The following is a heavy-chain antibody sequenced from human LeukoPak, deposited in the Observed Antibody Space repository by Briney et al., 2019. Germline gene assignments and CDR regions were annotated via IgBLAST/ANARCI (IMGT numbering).Heavy chain of an antibody. CDR3: AKHPRIVGATPDYYFDY. V-gene: IGHV3-30*04. D-gene: IGHD1-26*01. CDR2: ISYDGSNK. J-gene: IGHJ4*02. CDR1: GFTFSNYA. Sequence: GRSLRLSCAASGFTFSNYAMHWVRQAPGKGLEWVAVISYDGSNKYYADSVKGRFTISRDNSKNTLYLQMNSLRAEDTAVYYCAKHPRIVGATPDYYFDYWGQGTLVTVSS.